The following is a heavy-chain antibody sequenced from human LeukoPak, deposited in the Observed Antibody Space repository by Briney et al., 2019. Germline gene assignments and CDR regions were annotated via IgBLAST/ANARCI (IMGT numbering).Heavy chain of an antibody. V-gene: IGHV3-48*03. J-gene: IGHJ4*02. CDR1: GFTFSSHE. Sequence: GGSLRLSCAASGFTFSSHEMDWVRQAPGKGLVWISYIGRTGSTKSYADSLEGRFTISRDNAKNSLYLQMNSLRAEDTAVYYCARRYCSNTSCLFDYWGQGTLVTVSS. CDR2: IGRTGSTK. D-gene: IGHD2-2*01. CDR3: ARRYCSNTSCLFDY.